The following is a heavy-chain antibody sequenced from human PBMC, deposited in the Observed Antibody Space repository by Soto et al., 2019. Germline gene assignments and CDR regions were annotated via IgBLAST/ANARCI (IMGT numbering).Heavy chain of an antibody. CDR3: SMIRQPPISTLKRYM. CDR1: SSAFEVYT. Sequence: GGSIRHACASTSSAFEVYTLHWVCEAPGKGLEWVSLISWDGGITYYGDSVKGRFTVSRDNSDNSLYLQMTSLRSDDTAFYYCSMIRQPPISTLKRYM. D-gene: IGHD3-9*01. J-gene: IGHJ6*03. CDR2: ISWDGGIT. V-gene: IGHV3-43*01.